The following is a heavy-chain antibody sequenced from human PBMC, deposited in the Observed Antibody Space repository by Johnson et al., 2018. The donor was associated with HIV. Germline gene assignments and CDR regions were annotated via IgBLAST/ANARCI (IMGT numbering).Heavy chain of an antibody. CDR1: GFTFSDYY. CDR2: ISSSGSTI. J-gene: IGHJ3*02. CDR3: TTVGIAVAGALPI. D-gene: IGHD6-19*01. Sequence: QVQLVESGGGLVQPGRSLRLSCAASGFTFSDYYMSWIRQAPGKGLEWVSYISSSGSTIYYADSVKGRFTISRDNAKNSLYLQMNSLKTEDTAVYYCTTVGIAVAGALPIWGQGTMVTVSS. V-gene: IGHV3-11*01.